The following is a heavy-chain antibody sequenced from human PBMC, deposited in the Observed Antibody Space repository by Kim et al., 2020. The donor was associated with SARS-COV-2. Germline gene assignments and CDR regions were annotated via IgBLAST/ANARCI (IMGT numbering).Heavy chain of an antibody. J-gene: IGHJ3*02. CDR3: ARFFVRGRFGELLPCAFDI. V-gene: IGHV4-34*01. Sequence: SETLSLTCAVYGGSFSGYYWSWIRQPPGKGLEWIGEINHSGSTNYNPSLKSRVTISVDTSKNQFSLKLSSVTAADTAVYYCARFFVRGRFGELLPCAFDIWGQGTMVTVSS. D-gene: IGHD3-10*01. CDR2: INHSGST. CDR1: GGSFSGYY.